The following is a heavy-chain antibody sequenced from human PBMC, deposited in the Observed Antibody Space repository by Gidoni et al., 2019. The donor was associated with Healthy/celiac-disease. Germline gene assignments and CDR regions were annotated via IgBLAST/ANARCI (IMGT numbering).Heavy chain of an antibody. J-gene: IGHJ6*04. CDR3: ARDPTFTIGMDV. D-gene: IGHD5-12*01. CDR2: IYTSGST. V-gene: IGHV4-4*07. CDR1: GGSISRYY. Sequence: QVQLQESGPGLGKPSETLSLTCTVSGGSISRYYWSWIRQTAGKGLEWIGRIYTSGSTNYNPSLKSRVTMSVDTSKNQFSLKLSAVTAADTAVYYCARDPTFTIGMDVWGKGTTVTVSS.